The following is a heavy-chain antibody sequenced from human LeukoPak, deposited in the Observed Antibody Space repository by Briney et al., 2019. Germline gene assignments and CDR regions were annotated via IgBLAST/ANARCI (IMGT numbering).Heavy chain of an antibody. CDR1: GFTVSSNS. Sequence: GGSLRLSRAASGFTVSSNSMSWVRQAPGKGLEWVSVIYSGGNTYYADSVKGRFTISRDNSKNTLSLQMHSLGADDTAVYYCARGVQYLYGMDVWGQGTTVTVSS. CDR2: IYSGGNT. J-gene: IGHJ6*02. CDR3: ARGVQYLYGMDV. V-gene: IGHV3-66*01. D-gene: IGHD4-11*01.